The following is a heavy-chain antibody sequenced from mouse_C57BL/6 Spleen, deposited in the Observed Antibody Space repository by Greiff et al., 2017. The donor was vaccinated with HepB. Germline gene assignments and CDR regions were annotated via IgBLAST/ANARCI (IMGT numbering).Heavy chain of an antibody. CDR3: AGIRLGGGAMCY. Sequence: QVQLQQPGAELVKPGASVKLSCKASGYTFTSYWMHWVKQRPGQGLEWIGMIHPNSGSTNYNEKFQSKATLTVDKSSSTAYMQHSSLTSEDSAVYYWAGIRLGGGAMCYWGQGTSVTVSS. CDR1: GYTFTSYW. J-gene: IGHJ4*01. CDR2: IHPNSGST. V-gene: IGHV1-64*01.